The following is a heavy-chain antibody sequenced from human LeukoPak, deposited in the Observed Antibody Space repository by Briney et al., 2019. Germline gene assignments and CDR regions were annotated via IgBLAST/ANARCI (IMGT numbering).Heavy chain of an antibody. J-gene: IGHJ4*02. CDR1: AYSISRGYY. V-gene: IGHV4-38-2*02. CDR2: IFHSGTT. D-gene: IGHD5-24*01. Sequence: SETLSLTYAVSAYSISRGYYWGWIRQPPGKGLEWIGSIFHSGTTYYNPSLKSRLTISVDTSKNQFSLKLSSVTAADTAVYYCAREKMATGPNYFDYWGQGTLVTVSS. CDR3: AREKMATGPNYFDY.